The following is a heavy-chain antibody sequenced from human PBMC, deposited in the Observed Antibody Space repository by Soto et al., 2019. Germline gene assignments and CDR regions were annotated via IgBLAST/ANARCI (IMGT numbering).Heavy chain of an antibody. V-gene: IGHV3-30-3*01. CDR2: ISYDGSNK. D-gene: IGHD5-12*01. CDR1: GFTFSSYA. J-gene: IGHJ4*02. Sequence: GGSLRLSCAASGFTFSSYAMHWVRQAPGKGLEWVAVISYDGSNKYYADSVKGRFTISRDNSKNTLYLQMNSLRAEDTAVYYCARDPGGYDDYWGQGTLVTVSS. CDR3: ARDPGGYDDY.